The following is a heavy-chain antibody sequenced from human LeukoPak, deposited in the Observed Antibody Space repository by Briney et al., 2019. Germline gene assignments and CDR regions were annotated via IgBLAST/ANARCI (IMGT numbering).Heavy chain of an antibody. CDR3: ARSRGYCTNGVCYREYDY. CDR1: GYTFTGYF. CDR2: INPNSGGP. J-gene: IGHJ4*02. D-gene: IGHD2-8*01. V-gene: IGHV1-2*02. Sequence: ASVKVSCKASGYTFTGYFMHWVRQAPGQGLEWMGWINPNSGGPNYAQKFQRRVTMTRDTSISTAYMDLSGLRSDDTAVYYCARSRGYCTNGVCYREYDYWGQGTLVTVSS.